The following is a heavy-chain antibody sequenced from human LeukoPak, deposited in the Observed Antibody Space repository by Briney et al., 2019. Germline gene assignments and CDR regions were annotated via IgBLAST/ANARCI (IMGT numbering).Heavy chain of an antibody. D-gene: IGHD1-26*01. CDR3: TTDRIGVGATYYYYYYMDV. J-gene: IGHJ6*03. CDR1: GFTFSNAW. Sequence: GGSLRLSCAASGFTFSNAWMSWVRQAPGKGLEWVGRIKSKTDGGTTDYAAPVKGRFTISRDDSKNTLYLQMNSLKTEDTAVYYCTTDRIGVGATYYYYYYMDVWGKGTTVTVSS. CDR2: IKSKTDGGTT. V-gene: IGHV3-15*01.